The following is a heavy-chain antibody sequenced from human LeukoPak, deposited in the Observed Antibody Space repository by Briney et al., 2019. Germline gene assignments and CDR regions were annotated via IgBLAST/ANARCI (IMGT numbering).Heavy chain of an antibody. V-gene: IGHV3-15*01. Sequence: GGSLRLSCAASGFTFSNAWMSWVRQAPGKGLEWGGRIQSKTDGGTTDYAAPVKGRFTISRDDSKNTLYLQMSSLKTEDTAVYYCAREVMYNFDYWGQGTLVTVSS. D-gene: IGHD1-1*01. CDR3: AREVMYNFDY. J-gene: IGHJ4*02. CDR1: GFTFSNAW. CDR2: IQSKTDGGTT.